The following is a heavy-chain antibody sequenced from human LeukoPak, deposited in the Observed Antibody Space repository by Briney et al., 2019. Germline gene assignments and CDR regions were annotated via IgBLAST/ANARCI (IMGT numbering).Heavy chain of an antibody. CDR3: ATVDVVPAAISLGVNI. CDR1: GYTFTDYY. D-gene: IGHD2-2*01. V-gene: IGHV1-69-2*01. Sequence: ASVKVSRKVSGYTFTDYYMHWVHQAPGKGLEWMGLVDPEDGETIYAEKFQGRVTITADTSTDTAYMELSSLRSEDTAVYYCATVDVVPAAISLGVNIWGQGTMVTVSS. J-gene: IGHJ3*02. CDR2: VDPEDGET.